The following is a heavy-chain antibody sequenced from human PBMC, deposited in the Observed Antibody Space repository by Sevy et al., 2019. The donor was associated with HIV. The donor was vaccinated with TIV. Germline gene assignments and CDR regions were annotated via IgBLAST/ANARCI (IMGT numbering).Heavy chain of an antibody. Sequence: GGSLRLSCAASGFTFDDYTMHWVRQAPGKGLEWVSLISWDGGSTYYADSVKGRFTISRDNSKNSLYLQMNSLRTEDTALYYCAKGGYYDSSGYYMDFDYWGQGTLVTVSS. V-gene: IGHV3-43*01. CDR1: GFTFDDYT. CDR2: ISWDGGST. J-gene: IGHJ4*02. D-gene: IGHD3-22*01. CDR3: AKGGYYDSSGYYMDFDY.